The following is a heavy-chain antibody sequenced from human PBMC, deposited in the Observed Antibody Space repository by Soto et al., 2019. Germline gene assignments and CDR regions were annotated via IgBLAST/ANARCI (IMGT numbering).Heavy chain of an antibody. D-gene: IGHD2-2*01. J-gene: IGHJ6*03. CDR1: GGSFSSYA. CDR2: INAGNGNT. Sequence: ASVKVCCKASGGSFSSYARHWVRQAHRQRLEWMGWINAGNGNTKYSQKFQGRVTITRDTSASTAYMELSSLRSEDTAVYYCARGVYCSSNRCSRRYYYYYHMDVWGKGTTVTVSS. CDR3: ARGVYCSSNRCSRRYYYYYHMDV. V-gene: IGHV1-3*01.